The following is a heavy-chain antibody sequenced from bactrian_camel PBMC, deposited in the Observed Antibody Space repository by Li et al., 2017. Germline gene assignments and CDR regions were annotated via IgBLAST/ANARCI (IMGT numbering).Heavy chain of an antibody. D-gene: IGHD2*01. CDR1: GDPGRSYC. J-gene: IGHJ6*01. Sequence: VQLVESGGGSVQAGGSLRLSCVHSGDPGRSYCLGWFRQAPGKEREGIASLRSDDGTTKYADSMKGRFTISRDNAKNTLYLQMNSLKPEDTAMYYCAAVSFLCHTLSDADFGYWGQGTQVTVS. V-gene: IGHV3S68*01. CDR2: LRSDDGTT. CDR3: AAVSFLCHTLSDADFGY.